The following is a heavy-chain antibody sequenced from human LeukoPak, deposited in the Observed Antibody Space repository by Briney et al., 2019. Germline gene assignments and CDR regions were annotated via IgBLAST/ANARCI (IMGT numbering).Heavy chain of an antibody. CDR1: GASISSYY. Sequence: PSETLSLTCTVSGASISSYYWSWIRQTPGKGLEWIGYTYYSGSTNYNPSLKSRVIISVDTSKNQFSLKLSSVTAADTAVYYCARTVLGYGDYGTYYYYYMDVWGKGTTVTVSS. CDR2: TYYSGST. D-gene: IGHD4-17*01. J-gene: IGHJ6*03. V-gene: IGHV4-59*01. CDR3: ARTVLGYGDYGTYYYYYMDV.